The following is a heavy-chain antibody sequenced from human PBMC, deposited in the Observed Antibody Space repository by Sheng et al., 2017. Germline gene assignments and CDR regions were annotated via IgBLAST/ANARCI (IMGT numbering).Heavy chain of an antibody. J-gene: IGHJ6*02. D-gene: IGHD3-10*01. CDR1: GGSFSGYY. CDR2: INHSGST. V-gene: IGHV4-34*01. CDR3: ARLTMVRGVIKSTYYYYGMDV. Sequence: QVQLQQWGAGLLKPSETLSLTCAVYGGSFSGYYWSWIRQPPGKGLEWIGEINHSGSTNYNPSLKSRVTISVDTSKNQFSLKLSSVTAADTAVYYCARLTMVRGVIKSTYYYYGMDVWGQGTTVTVSS.